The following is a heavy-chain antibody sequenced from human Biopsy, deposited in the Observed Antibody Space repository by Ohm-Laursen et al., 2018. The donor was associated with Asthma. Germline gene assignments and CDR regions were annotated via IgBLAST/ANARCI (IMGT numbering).Heavy chain of an antibody. CDR2: MYHSGRT. CDR1: GGSVSSGNNS. V-gene: IGHV4-30-2*01. CDR3: ARAAITGIRGWFDP. J-gene: IGHJ5*02. Sequence: SDTLSLTCAVSGGSVSSGNNSWTWIRQPPGKGLEWIGYMYHSGRTYYNPSLKSRVNISVDKSKNQFSLKVNSVTAADTAVYFCARAAITGIRGWFDPWGQGTLVTVSS. D-gene: IGHD1-20*01.